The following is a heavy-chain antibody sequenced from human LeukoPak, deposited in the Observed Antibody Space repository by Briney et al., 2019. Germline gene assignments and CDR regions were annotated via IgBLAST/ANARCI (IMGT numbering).Heavy chain of an antibody. CDR2: INPTGGST. Sequence: ASVKVSCKASGYTFTIYYLDWVRQAPGQGLEWMGLINPTGGSTGYAQKFQGRVTMTRDMSTSTDYMELSSLRSEDTAIYYCARDNSVGDNAWWFDPWGQGTLVTVSS. J-gene: IGHJ5*02. V-gene: IGHV1-46*01. CDR1: GYTFTIYY. D-gene: IGHD1-26*01. CDR3: ARDNSVGDNAWWFDP.